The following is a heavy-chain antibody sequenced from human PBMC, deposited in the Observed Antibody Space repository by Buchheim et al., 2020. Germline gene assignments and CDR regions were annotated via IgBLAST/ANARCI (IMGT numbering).Heavy chain of an antibody. J-gene: IGHJ4*02. CDR2: IWYDGSKK. CDR3: ARDSLWDSSGYFQYFNF. Sequence: QVQLVESGGGVVQPGRSLRLSCAASGFAFSNYGMHWVRQAPGKGLEWLAVIWYDGSKKYYTDSVRGRFTVSRDNSRNTMYIQMNRLRADDTAVYYCARDSLWDSSGYFQYFNFWGQGTL. D-gene: IGHD3-22*01. V-gene: IGHV3-33*01. CDR1: GFAFSNYG.